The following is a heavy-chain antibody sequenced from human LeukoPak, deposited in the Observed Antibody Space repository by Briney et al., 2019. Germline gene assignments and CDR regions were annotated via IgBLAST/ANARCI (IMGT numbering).Heavy chain of an antibody. Sequence: ASVKVSCKASGYTFTSYDINWVRQATGQGLEWMGWMNPNSGNTGYAQKFQGRVTITRNTSISTAYMELSSLRSEDTAVYYCARGRNYYDSSRYYYEGDAFDIWGQGTMVTVSS. V-gene: IGHV1-8*03. CDR2: MNPNSGNT. J-gene: IGHJ3*02. D-gene: IGHD3-22*01. CDR3: ARGRNYYDSSRYYYEGDAFDI. CDR1: GYTFTSYD.